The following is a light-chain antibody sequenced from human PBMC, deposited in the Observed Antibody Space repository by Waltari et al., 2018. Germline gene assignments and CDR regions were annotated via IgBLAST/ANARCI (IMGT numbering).Light chain of an antibody. Sequence: IVLTQSPDTLSLSPGQRATLPCRASQTTNNNFLVWYQQKPGQAPRLLIHGASSRATGFPDRFSGSGSGTDFTLTISRLEPEDVAVYYCQQYDGSILTFGGGTKVEI. J-gene: IGKJ4*01. CDR2: GAS. V-gene: IGKV3-20*01. CDR3: QQYDGSILT. CDR1: QTTNNNF.